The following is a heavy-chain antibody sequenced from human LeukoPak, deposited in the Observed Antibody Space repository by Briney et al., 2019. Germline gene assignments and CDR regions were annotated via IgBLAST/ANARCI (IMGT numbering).Heavy chain of an antibody. Sequence: SETLSLTCTVSGGSISSYYWSWIRQPAGKGLEWIGRIYTSGSTNYNPSLKSRVTMSVDTSKNQFSLKLSSVTAADTAVYYCAREGQGSSSWYYYYYMDVWGKGTTVTVSS. CDR2: IYTSGST. CDR1: GGSISSYY. CDR3: AREGQGSSSWYYYYYMDV. J-gene: IGHJ6*03. V-gene: IGHV4-4*07. D-gene: IGHD6-13*01.